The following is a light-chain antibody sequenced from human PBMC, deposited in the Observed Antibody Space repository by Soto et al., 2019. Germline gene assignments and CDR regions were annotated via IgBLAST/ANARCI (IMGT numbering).Light chain of an antibody. CDR2: RVS. J-gene: IGKJ1*01. CDR1: HSFVYSDGNTY. Sequence: GHPASISCRSSHSFVYSDGNTYLNWFQQRPGQSPRRLIYRVSNRDSGVPDRFSGSGSGTDFTLKISSLQPEDSATYYCQQSYNLPWTFGPGTRWIS. CDR3: QQSYNLPWT. V-gene: IGKV2-30*01.